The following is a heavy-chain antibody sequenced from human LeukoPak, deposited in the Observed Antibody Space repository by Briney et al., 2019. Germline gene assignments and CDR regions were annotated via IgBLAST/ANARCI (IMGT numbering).Heavy chain of an antibody. CDR1: GFTFSAYS. D-gene: IGHD3-10*01. CDR3: AKVVKYYYGSETYYFFEH. J-gene: IGHJ4*02. V-gene: IGHV3-21*01. Sequence: GGSLRLSCATSGFTFSAYSMNWVRQAPGKGLEWVSSISGSSIYINYADSVKGRFTISSDNAKNSLYLQMNSLRVEDTAVYYCAKVVKYYYGSETYYFFEHWGQGTPVTASS. CDR2: ISGSSIYI.